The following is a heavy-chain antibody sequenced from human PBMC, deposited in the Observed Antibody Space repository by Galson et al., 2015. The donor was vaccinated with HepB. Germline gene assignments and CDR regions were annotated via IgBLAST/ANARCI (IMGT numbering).Heavy chain of an antibody. Sequence: SLRLSCAASGFTFSTYWMSWVRQAPGKGLEWVANIKPDGSEKFYVDSVKGRFSISRDNAKNSLYLQMNSLRAEDTAVYYCARGDYYDSTGFYHDAFDIWGQWTLVTVSS. CDR1: GFTFSTYW. V-gene: IGHV3-7*03. CDR2: IKPDGSEK. D-gene: IGHD3-22*01. CDR3: ARGDYYDSTGFYHDAFDI. J-gene: IGHJ3*02.